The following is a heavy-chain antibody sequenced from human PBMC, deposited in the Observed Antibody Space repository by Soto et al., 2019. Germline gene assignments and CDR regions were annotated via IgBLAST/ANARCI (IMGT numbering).Heavy chain of an antibody. D-gene: IGHD3-22*01. Sequence: QVQLQQWGAGLLKPSETLSLTCAVYGGSFSGYYWSWIRQPPGKGLEWIGEINHSGRTNYNPSLRSRVTISVDTSKNQFSLKLSSVTAADTAVYYCAREVPPSYYYDSSGRGGYYFDYWGQGTLVTVSS. CDR2: INHSGRT. CDR1: GGSFSGYY. V-gene: IGHV4-34*01. J-gene: IGHJ4*02. CDR3: AREVPPSYYYDSSGRGGYYFDY.